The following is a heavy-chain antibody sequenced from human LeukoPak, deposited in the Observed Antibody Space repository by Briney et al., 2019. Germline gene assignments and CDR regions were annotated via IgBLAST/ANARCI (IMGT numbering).Heavy chain of an antibody. V-gene: IGHV3-21*01. Sequence: PGGSLRLSCAASGFTFSSYSMNWVRQAPGKGLEWVSSISSGSSYIYYADSVKGRFTISRDNAKNSLYLQMNSLRAEDTAVYYCARDPHPQVYDSSGYLDYWGQGTLVTVSS. CDR2: ISSGSSYI. CDR3: ARDPHPQVYDSSGYLDY. CDR1: GFTFSSYS. D-gene: IGHD3-22*01. J-gene: IGHJ4*02.